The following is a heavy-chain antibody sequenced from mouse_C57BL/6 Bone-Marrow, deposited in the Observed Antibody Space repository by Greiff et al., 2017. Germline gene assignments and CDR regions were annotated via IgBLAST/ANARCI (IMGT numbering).Heavy chain of an antibody. CDR1: GYTFTSYG. J-gene: IGHJ1*03. V-gene: IGHV1-58*01. D-gene: IGHD2-2*01. CDR2: IDIGNGYT. Sequence: EVQLQQSGAELVRPGSSVKMSCKTSGYTFTSYGINWVKQRPGQGLEWIGYIDIGNGYTEYNEKFKGKATMTSDTSSSTTYMQLSSLTSEDSAIYFCARNGYYWYFDVWGTGTTVTGSS. CDR3: ARNGYYWYFDV.